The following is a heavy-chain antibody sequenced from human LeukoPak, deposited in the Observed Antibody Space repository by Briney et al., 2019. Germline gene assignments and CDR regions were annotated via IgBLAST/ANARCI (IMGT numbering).Heavy chain of an antibody. D-gene: IGHD5-18*01. Sequence: SVKVSCKASGGTFSNHVMTWVRQAPGQGLEWMGGIISAFGPANYAQKFQGRVTITADESINTAYMELSSLRSEDTAVYYCAKNVRDTGTFDYWGQGTLVTVSS. CDR1: GGTFSNHV. J-gene: IGHJ4*02. V-gene: IGHV1-69*13. CDR2: IISAFGPA. CDR3: AKNVRDTGTFDY.